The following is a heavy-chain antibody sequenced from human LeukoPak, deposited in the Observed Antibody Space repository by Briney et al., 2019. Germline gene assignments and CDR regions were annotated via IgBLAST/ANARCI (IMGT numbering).Heavy chain of an antibody. CDR3: VRLWDYGDYRFDY. Sequence: GRSLRLSCAASGFTFSSYAMHWVRQAPGKGLEWVAVISYDGSNKYYADSVKGRFTISRDNSKNTLYLQMNSLRAEDTAVYYCVRLWDYGDYRFDYWGQGTLVTVSS. D-gene: IGHD4-17*01. CDR1: GFTFSSYA. V-gene: IGHV3-30-3*01. J-gene: IGHJ4*02. CDR2: ISYDGSNK.